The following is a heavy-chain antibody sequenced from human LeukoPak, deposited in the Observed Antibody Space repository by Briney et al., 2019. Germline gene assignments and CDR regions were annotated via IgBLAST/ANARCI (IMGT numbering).Heavy chain of an antibody. Sequence: RSGGSLRLSCEVSGFTFDDFGMSWVRQAPGKGLEWVSGINWNGGSTVYADSVKGRFTISRDNAKNSLYLQMNSLRAEDTALYYCARGLGPFYYDHRPVDSWGQGTLVTVSS. J-gene: IGHJ4*02. CDR3: ARGLGPFYYDHRPVDS. D-gene: IGHD3-22*01. V-gene: IGHV3-20*04. CDR1: GFTFDDFG. CDR2: INWNGGST.